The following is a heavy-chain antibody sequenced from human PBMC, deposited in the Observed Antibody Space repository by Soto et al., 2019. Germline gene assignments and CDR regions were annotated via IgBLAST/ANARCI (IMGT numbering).Heavy chain of an antibody. V-gene: IGHV1-3*01. CDR3: ARHSSSWSFDY. J-gene: IGHJ4*02. CDR1: GYTFTTWP. CDR2: INVGNGDT. D-gene: IGHD6-13*01. Sequence: QVQLVQSGAEVKEPGASVKVSCKASGYTFTTWPMHWVRQAPGQRLEWMGWINVGNGDTKYSQKFQGRVTITRDTAASTAYMTLSSLRAEDMAVYYCARHSSSWSFDYWAQGTLVSVSS.